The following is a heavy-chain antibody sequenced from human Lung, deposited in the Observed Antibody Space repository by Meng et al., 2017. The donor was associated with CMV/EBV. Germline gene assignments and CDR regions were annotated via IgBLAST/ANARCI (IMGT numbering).Heavy chain of an antibody. CDR1: GLSLSTGGVG. Sequence: SGPTLAXLTQTLTLTLTFSGLSLSTGGVGVGWSRQPPGKVVEWLALIYWNDDKRYSPSLKSRLTITKDTAKNQLVLTMTNMDPVDTASYYCANKRKWELTRGLDYXGQGXLVTVSS. J-gene: IGHJ4*02. CDR2: IYWNDDK. D-gene: IGHD1-26*01. V-gene: IGHV2-5*01. CDR3: ANKRKWELTRGLDY.